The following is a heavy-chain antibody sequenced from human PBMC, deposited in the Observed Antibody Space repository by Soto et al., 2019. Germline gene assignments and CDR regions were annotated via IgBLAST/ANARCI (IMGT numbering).Heavy chain of an antibody. CDR2: IWYDGSNK. CDR3: ARERMEGVERFLEWLSYYYGMDV. J-gene: IGHJ6*02. CDR1: GFTFSSYG. V-gene: IGHV3-33*01. Sequence: GGSLRLSCAASGFTFSSYGMHWVRQAPGKGLEWVAVIWYDGSNKYYADSVKGRFTISRDNSKNTLYLQMNSLRAEDTAVYYCARERMEGVERFLEWLSYYYGMDVWGQGTTVTVSS. D-gene: IGHD3-3*01.